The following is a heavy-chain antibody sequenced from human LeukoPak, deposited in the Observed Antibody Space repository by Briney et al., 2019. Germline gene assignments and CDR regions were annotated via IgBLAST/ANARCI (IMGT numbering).Heavy chain of an antibody. D-gene: IGHD6-19*01. J-gene: IGHJ4*02. CDR3: AREEDSSGWFPIDY. Sequence: SVKVSCKASGGTFSSYAISWVRQAPGQGLEWMGGIIPIFGTTNYAHKFQGRVTITTDESTSTAYMELSSLRCEDTGVYYCAREEDSSGWFPIDYWGQGTLVTVSS. V-gene: IGHV1-69*05. CDR1: GGTFSSYA. CDR2: IIPIFGTT.